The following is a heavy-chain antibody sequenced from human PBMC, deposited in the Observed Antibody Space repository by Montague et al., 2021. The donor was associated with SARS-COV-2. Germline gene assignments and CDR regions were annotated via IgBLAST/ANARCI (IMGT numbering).Heavy chain of an antibody. Sequence: SETLSLTCTLSGRSIRSSSHFWGWFRQPPGQRLVWIGTISYSGSTYYSPSLKSRVIISADTSKNQFSLNLRSVTAADTAVYFCGLGRGFAVGNHYYYSYGLDVWGQGTTVTVSS. V-gene: IGHV4-39*07. CDR2: ISYSGST. CDR1: GRSIRSSSHF. J-gene: IGHJ6*02. CDR3: GLGRGFAVGNHYYYSYGLDV. D-gene: IGHD3-10*01.